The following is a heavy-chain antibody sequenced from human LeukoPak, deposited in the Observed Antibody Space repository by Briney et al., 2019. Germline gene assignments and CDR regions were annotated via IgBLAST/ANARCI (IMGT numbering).Heavy chain of an antibody. J-gene: IGHJ4*02. CDR1: GYTFTSYY. V-gene: IGHV1-46*01. CDR2: IDPSGGST. D-gene: IGHD4-17*01. Sequence: ASVKVSCKASGYTFTSYYMNWVRQAPGQGLEWMGIIDPSGGSTTYTQNLQGRVTMTRDTSTSTVYMELSSLISEDTAIYYCARCRIYGDYGYFEYWGQGTLVTVSS. CDR3: ARCRIYGDYGYFEY.